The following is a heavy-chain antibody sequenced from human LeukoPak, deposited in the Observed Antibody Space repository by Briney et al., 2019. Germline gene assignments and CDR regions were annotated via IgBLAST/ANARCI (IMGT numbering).Heavy chain of an antibody. V-gene: IGHV4-39*01. J-gene: IGHJ4*02. D-gene: IGHD3-22*01. CDR1: GGSISSSSYY. Sequence: KPSETLSLTCTVSGGSISSSSYYWGWIRQPPGKGLEWFGSIYYSGSTYYNPSLQSRDTMSVDTSKNQFSLKLSSVTADDTAVYYCATSYDSSGYYFDYWGQGTLVTVSS. CDR3: ATSYDSSGYYFDY. CDR2: IYYSGST.